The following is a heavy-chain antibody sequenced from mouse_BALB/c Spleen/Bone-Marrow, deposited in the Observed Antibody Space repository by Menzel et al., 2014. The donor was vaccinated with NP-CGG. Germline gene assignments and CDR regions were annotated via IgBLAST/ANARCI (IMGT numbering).Heavy chain of an antibody. CDR1: GYTFTSYI. J-gene: IGHJ4*01. CDR3: ARRWLPYAMDY. Sequence: EVQVVESGPELVKPGASVKMSCKASGYTFTSYIMHWVKQKPGQGLEWIGYINPYNDGTKYNEKFKGKATLTSDKSSSRAYMELSSLTSEDSAVYYCARRWLPYAMDYWGQGSSGTVSS. CDR2: INPYNDGT. D-gene: IGHD2-3*01. V-gene: IGHV1-14*01.